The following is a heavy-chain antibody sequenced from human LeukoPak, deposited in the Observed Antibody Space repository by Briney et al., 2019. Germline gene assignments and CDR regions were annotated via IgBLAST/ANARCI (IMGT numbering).Heavy chain of an antibody. D-gene: IGHD3-22*01. J-gene: IGHJ3*02. V-gene: IGHV4-59*01. CDR2: IYYSGST. CDR1: GGSISSYY. CDR3: ARGTSTDYYDSSQDAFDI. Sequence: SETLSLTCTVSGGSISSYYWSWIRQPPGKGLEWIGYIYYSGSTNYNPSLKSRVTVLVDTSKNQFSLKLSSVTAADTAVYYCARGTSTDYYDSSQDAFDIWGQGTMVTVSS.